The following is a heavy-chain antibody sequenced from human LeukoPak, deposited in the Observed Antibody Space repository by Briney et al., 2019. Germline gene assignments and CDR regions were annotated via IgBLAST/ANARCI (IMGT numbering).Heavy chain of an antibody. D-gene: IGHD1/OR15-1a*01. J-gene: IGHJ4*02. CDR3: ARGTAAAFEY. CDR2: IYTSGST. Sequence: SETLSLTCTVSGGSISSYYWSWIRQPAGKGLEWIGRIYTSGSTNYNPSLKSRVTMSVDTSKNQFSLQLNSVTPEDAAVYYCARGTAAAFEYWGQGTLVTVSS. CDR1: GGSISSYY. V-gene: IGHV4-4*07.